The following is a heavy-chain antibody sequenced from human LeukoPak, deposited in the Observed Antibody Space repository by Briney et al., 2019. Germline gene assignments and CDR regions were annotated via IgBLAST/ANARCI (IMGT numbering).Heavy chain of an antibody. V-gene: IGHV4-4*07. Sequence: PSETLSLTCTVSGGSISSYYWSWIRQPAGKGLEWIGRIYTSGSTNYNPSLKSRVTMSVDTSKNQFSLKLSSVTAADTAMYYCARDPSSGYYFDRAAFDIWGQGTMVTVSS. J-gene: IGHJ3*02. CDR1: GGSISSYY. CDR2: IYTSGST. D-gene: IGHD3-22*01. CDR3: ARDPSSGYYFDRAAFDI.